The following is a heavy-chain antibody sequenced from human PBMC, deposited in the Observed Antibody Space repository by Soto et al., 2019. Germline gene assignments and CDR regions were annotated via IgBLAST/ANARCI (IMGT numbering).Heavy chain of an antibody. CDR3: ARGGGGTYDAFDI. D-gene: IGHD3-10*01. CDR2: IYYSGTT. J-gene: IGHJ3*02. CDR1: SGSIGTYF. V-gene: IGHV4-59*01. Sequence: LETLSLTCTVSSGSIGTYFWSWIRQPPGKGLEWIGYIYYSGTTNYNPSLKSRVTIFLDTSKNQFSLRLSSVTAADTAVYYCARGGGGTYDAFDIWGQGTLVTV.